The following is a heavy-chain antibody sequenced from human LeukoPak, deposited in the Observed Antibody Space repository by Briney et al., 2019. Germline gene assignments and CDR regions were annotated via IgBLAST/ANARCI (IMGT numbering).Heavy chain of an antibody. V-gene: IGHV1-2*02. J-gene: IGHJ4*02. D-gene: IGHD3-22*01. CDR1: GYTFTGYY. CDR3: ARDERDDSSGYPFDY. CDR2: INPNSGGT. Sequence: ASLKVSCKASGYTFTGYYMHWVRQAPGQGLEWMGWINPNSGGTNYAQKFQGRVTMTRDTSISTAYMELSRLRSDDAAVYDCARDERDDSSGYPFDYWGQGTLVTVSS.